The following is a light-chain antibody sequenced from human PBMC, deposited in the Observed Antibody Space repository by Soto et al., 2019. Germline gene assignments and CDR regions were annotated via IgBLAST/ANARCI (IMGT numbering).Light chain of an antibody. Sequence: QSVLTQPASVSGSPGQSITISCTGASSDVGDYNYVSWYQHHPGEAPKLLIYEVNNRPSGVSDRFSGSKSGNVASLTISGLQAEDEADYYCSSYTSSSTYVFGTGTKVTVL. CDR1: SSDVGDYNY. CDR3: SSYTSSSTYV. J-gene: IGLJ1*01. CDR2: EVN. V-gene: IGLV2-14*01.